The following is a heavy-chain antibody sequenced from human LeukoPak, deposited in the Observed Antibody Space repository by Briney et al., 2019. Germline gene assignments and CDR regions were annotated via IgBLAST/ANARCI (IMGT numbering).Heavy chain of an antibody. D-gene: IGHD5-18*01. CDR2: IYYSGST. J-gene: IGHJ6*03. Sequence: TSETLSLTCTVPGGSISSYYWSWIRQPPGKGLEWIGYIYYSGSTNYKSSLKSRVTISVDTSKNQFSLKLSSVTAADTAVYYCARTTEGGYSYGYFYYYYMDVWGKGTTVTISS. V-gene: IGHV4-59*01. CDR1: GGSISSYY. CDR3: ARTTEGGYSYGYFYYYYMDV.